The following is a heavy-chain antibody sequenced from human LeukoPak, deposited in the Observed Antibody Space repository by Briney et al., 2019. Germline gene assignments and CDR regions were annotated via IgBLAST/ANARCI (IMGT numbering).Heavy chain of an antibody. J-gene: IGHJ5*02. CDR1: GGSISSYY. CDR2: IYYSGST. CDR3: ARNDCSGGSCYPPAS. V-gene: IGHV4-59*12. Sequence: SETLSLTCTVSGGSISSYYWSWIRQPPGKGLEWIGYIYYSGSTNYNPSLKSRVTISVDTSKNQFSLKLSSVTAADTAVYYCARNDCSGGSCYPPASWGQGTLVTVSS. D-gene: IGHD2-15*01.